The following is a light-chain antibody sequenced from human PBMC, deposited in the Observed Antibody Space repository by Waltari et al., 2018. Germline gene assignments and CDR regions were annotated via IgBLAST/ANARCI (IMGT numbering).Light chain of an antibody. CDR2: YNN. CDR1: SSNLGNNP. Sequence: QSVLTQAPSASGTPGQRVIISCSGSSSNLGNNPVTRYQQVPGTAPKLLIFYNNERPSGVPDRLSGSKSGTSASLAISGLQSEDEADYYCASWDDGLNGWVFGGGTRLTVL. CDR3: ASWDDGLNGWV. V-gene: IGLV1-44*01. J-gene: IGLJ3*02.